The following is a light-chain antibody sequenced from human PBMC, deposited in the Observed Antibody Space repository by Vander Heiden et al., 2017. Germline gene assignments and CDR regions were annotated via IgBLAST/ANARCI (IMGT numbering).Light chain of an antibody. Sequence: EIVMTQSPATLSVSPGERATLSCRVSRSISRNLAWYQQKPGQAPRLLIYGASARATGVTDRFSGSGSGTEFTLTISSLQSVDSAVYYCQQYNNWPPSWTFGQGTKVEV. V-gene: IGKV3-15*01. J-gene: IGKJ1*01. CDR3: QQYNNWPPSWT. CDR1: RSISRN. CDR2: GAS.